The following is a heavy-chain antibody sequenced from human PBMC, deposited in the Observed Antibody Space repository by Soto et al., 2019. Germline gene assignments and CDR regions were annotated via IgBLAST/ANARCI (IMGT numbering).Heavy chain of an antibody. D-gene: IGHD2-15*01. CDR2: TYYRSKWYN. V-gene: IGHV6-1*01. Sequence: SQTLSLTCAISGDSVSGNSAAWNWIRQSPSRGLEWLGRTYYRSKWYNDYAVSVKSRITINPDTSKNQFSLQLNSVTPEDTAVYYCARGPLGQWEGYCSGGSCYSGYYYYYMDVWGKGTTVTVSS. CDR3: ARGPLGQWEGYCSGGSCYSGYYYYYMDV. J-gene: IGHJ6*03. CDR1: GDSVSGNSAA.